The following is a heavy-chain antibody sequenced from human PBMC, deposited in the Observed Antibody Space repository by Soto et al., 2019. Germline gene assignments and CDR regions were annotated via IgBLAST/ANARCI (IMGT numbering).Heavy chain of an antibody. J-gene: IGHJ5*02. V-gene: IGHV1-69*02. CDR1: GGTFSSYT. CDR2: IIPILGIA. Sequence: SVKVSCKASGGTFSSYTISWVRRAPGQGLEWMGRIIPILGIANYAQKFQGRVTITTDTSTSTAYMELRSLRSDDTAVYYCARGSGYSYGYWFDPWGQGTLVTVSS. CDR3: ARGSGYSYGYWFDP. D-gene: IGHD5-18*01.